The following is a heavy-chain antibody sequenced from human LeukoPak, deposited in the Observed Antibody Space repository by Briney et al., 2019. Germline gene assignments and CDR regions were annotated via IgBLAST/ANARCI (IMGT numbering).Heavy chain of an antibody. D-gene: IGHD6-13*01. Sequence: PGGSLRLSCAASGFTVGSNYMSWVRQAPGKGLEWVSVIYSGGSTYYADSVKGRFTISRDNSKNTLYLQMNSLRAEDTAVYYCARDLSPNIYSRTEANAFDIWGQGTMVTVSS. J-gene: IGHJ3*02. CDR3: ARDLSPNIYSRTEANAFDI. CDR1: GFTVGSNY. CDR2: IYSGGST. V-gene: IGHV3-66*01.